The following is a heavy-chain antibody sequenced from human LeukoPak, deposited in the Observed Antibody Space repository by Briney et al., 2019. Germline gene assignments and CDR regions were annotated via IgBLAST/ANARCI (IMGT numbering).Heavy chain of an antibody. Sequence: GGSLRLSCAASGFTFSSYEMNWVRQAPGKGLEWVSYISSSGSTIYYADSVKGRFTISRDNAKNSLYLQMNGLRAEDTAVYYCAREPYYYGMDVWGQGTTVTVSS. V-gene: IGHV3-48*03. CDR3: AREPYYYGMDV. CDR1: GFTFSSYE. J-gene: IGHJ6*02. CDR2: ISSSGSTI.